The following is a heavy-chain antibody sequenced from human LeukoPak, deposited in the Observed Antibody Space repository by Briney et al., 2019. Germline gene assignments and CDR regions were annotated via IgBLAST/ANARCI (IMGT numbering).Heavy chain of an antibody. CDR2: IRQDGSEK. Sequence: GGSLRLSCAASGFIFSNYWMSWVRQVPGKGLEWVGNIRQDGSEKHYVESMKGRFTISRDNAKNSLYLQMNSLRAEDTAVYYCARIGYSSSCNDYWGQGTLVTVSS. D-gene: IGHD2-2*01. J-gene: IGHJ4*02. CDR1: GFIFSNYW. V-gene: IGHV3-7*01. CDR3: ARIGYSSSCNDY.